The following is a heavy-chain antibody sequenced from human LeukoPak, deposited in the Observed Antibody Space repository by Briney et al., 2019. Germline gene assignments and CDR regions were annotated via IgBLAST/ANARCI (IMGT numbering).Heavy chain of an antibody. Sequence: SETLSLTCTVSGGXISSYYWSWIRQPPGKGLEWIGYIYYSGSTKYNPSLKSRVIISVDTSKNQFSLKVTSVTTADTAVYFCARQYSSGPFDLWGQGTLVTVSS. CDR1: GGXISSYY. V-gene: IGHV4-59*01. J-gene: IGHJ4*02. CDR2: IYYSGST. D-gene: IGHD6-19*01. CDR3: ARQYSSGPFDL.